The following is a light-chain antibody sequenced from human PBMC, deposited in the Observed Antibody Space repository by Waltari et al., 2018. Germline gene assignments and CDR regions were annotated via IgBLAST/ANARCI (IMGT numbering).Light chain of an antibody. V-gene: IGLV8-61*01. Sequence: QTVVTQEPSLSVSPGGTVTLTRGLSSGSVSPSYYPSWYQQTPGQAPRPLIYSTNTRSSGVPDRFAGSILENKAALTITGAQADDECDYHCVLYMGGGIMFGGGTKLTVL. CDR2: STN. CDR3: VLYMGGGIM. CDR1: SGSVSPSYY. J-gene: IGLJ3*02.